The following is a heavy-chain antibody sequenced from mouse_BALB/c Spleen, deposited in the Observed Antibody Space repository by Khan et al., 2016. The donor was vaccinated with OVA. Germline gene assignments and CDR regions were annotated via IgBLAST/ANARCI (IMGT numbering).Heavy chain of an antibody. CDR2: IWGGGGT. D-gene: IGHD2-14*01. CDR1: GFSLSRYN. CDR3: ARAYYRYDGYYAMDY. J-gene: IGHJ4*01. Sequence: VQLVESGPGLVAPSQNLSITCTVSGFSLSRYNVHWVRQPPGKGLEWLGMIWGGGGTDYNSALKSRLSIIKDNSKSQVFLKMNSLQTDDTAMYYCARAYYRYDGYYAMDYWGQGTSVTVSS. V-gene: IGHV2-6-4*01.